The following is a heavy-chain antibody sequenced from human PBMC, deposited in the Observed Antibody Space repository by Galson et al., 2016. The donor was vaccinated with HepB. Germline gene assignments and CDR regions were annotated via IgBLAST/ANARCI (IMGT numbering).Heavy chain of an antibody. Sequence: ETLSLTCTVSGGSISTTVDYWAWIRQPPGKGLEWIGGVYYSGHKYYTPSLKSRVTMSMDSSKNQFSLNLASVTPADTAVYYCVRGPQFDFWGQGALVTVSS. CDR2: VYYSGHK. CDR1: GGSISTTVDY. CDR3: VRGPQFDF. J-gene: IGHJ5*01. V-gene: IGHV4-39*07.